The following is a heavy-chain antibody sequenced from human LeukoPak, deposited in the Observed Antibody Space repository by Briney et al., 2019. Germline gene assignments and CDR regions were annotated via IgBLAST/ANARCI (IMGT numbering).Heavy chain of an antibody. J-gene: IGHJ4*02. V-gene: IGHV4-39*07. D-gene: IGHD6-6*01. CDR1: GGSISSSSYY. CDR2: IYYSGST. Sequence: PSETLSLTCTVSGGSISSSSYYWGWLRQPPGKGLEWIVSIYYSGSTNYNPSLKSRVTISVDTSKNQFSLKLSSVTAADTAVYYCARLLRYSSSSTHFDYWGQGTLVTVSS. CDR3: ARLLRYSSSSTHFDY.